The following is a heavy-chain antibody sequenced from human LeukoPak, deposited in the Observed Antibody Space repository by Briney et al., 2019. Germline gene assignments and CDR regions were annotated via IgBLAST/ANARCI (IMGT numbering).Heavy chain of an antibody. CDR2: ISGSGGST. V-gene: IGHV3-23*01. CDR1: GFTFSSYA. Sequence: PGGSLRLSCAASGFTFSSYAMSWVRQAPGKGLEWVSAISGSGGSTYYADSVKGRFTISRDNSKNTLYLQMNSLRAEDTAVYYCAKEKGIAVAGTPLGSYAMDVWGQGTTVTVSS. J-gene: IGHJ6*02. D-gene: IGHD6-19*01. CDR3: AKEKGIAVAGTPLGSYAMDV.